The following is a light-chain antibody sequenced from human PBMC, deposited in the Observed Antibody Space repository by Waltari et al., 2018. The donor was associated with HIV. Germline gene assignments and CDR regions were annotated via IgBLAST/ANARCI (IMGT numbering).Light chain of an antibody. J-gene: IGKJ2*01. CDR2: WAS. Sequence: DIVMTQSPDSLAVSLGERATINCKSSQSVLYNSNNKNYLAWYQQKPGQPPKLLIYWASTRESGVPDRFSGSGSGTDFTLTISRLEPEDFAVYYCQQYGSSRTFGQGTKLEIK. V-gene: IGKV4-1*01. CDR3: QQYGSSRT. CDR1: QSVLYNSNNKNY.